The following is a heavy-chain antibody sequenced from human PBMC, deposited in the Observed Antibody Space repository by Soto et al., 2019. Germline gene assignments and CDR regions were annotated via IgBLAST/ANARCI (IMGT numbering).Heavy chain of an antibody. Sequence: ASVKVSYKASGYTFTSYAMHWVRQAPGQRLEWMGWINAGNGNTKYSQKFQGRVTITRDTSASTAYMELSSLRSEDTAVYYCAREDMDYGMDVWGQGTTVTVSS. CDR2: INAGNGNT. J-gene: IGHJ6*02. CDR3: AREDMDYGMDV. CDR1: GYTFTSYA. V-gene: IGHV1-3*01. D-gene: IGHD2-15*01.